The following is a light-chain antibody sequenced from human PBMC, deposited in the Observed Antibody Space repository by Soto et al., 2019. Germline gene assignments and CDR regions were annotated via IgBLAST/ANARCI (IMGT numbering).Light chain of an antibody. Sequence: EIVMTQSPATLSVSPGERATLSCRASQSVSSNVAWYQQIPGQTPRLLIYGASSRATGIPDRFSGSRSGTEFTLTINSLQSEDFAVYYCQRYNNWPLTFGGGTKVDIK. CDR2: GAS. J-gene: IGKJ4*01. CDR1: QSVSSN. CDR3: QRYNNWPLT. V-gene: IGKV3D-15*01.